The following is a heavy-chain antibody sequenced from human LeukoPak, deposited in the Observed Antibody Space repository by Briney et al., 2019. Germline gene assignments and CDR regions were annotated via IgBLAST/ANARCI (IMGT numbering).Heavy chain of an antibody. V-gene: IGHV1-2*02. J-gene: IGHJ4*02. CDR2: INPNSGDS. CDR1: GYKFTGYY. D-gene: IGHD5-18*01. Sequence: ASVKVSFKASGYKFTGYYMHWVRQAPGQGLEWMGWINPNSGDSHHAQKFQGRVTMTRDMSISTAYMELSRLRSDDTAVYYCAREIGGILVFDYWGQGTLVTVSS. CDR3: AREIGGILVFDY.